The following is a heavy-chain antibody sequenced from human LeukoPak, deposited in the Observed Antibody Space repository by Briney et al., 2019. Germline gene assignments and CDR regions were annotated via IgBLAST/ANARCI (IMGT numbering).Heavy chain of an antibody. J-gene: IGHJ6*03. Sequence: NTSETLSLICTVSGGSISSGSYYWSWIRQPAGKGLEWIGRIYTSGSTNYNPSLKSRVTISVDTSKNQFSLKLSSVTAADTAVYYCARGAGVTTNYYYYYMDVWGKGTTVTVSS. V-gene: IGHV4-61*02. CDR3: ARGAGVTTNYYYYYMDV. D-gene: IGHD4-11*01. CDR2: IYTSGST. CDR1: GGSISSGSYY.